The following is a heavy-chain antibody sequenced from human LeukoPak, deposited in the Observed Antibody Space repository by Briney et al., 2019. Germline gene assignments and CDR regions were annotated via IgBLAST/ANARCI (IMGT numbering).Heavy chain of an antibody. J-gene: IGHJ4*02. V-gene: IGHV1-2*06. Sequence: ASVKVSCKASGYTFTNYYIHWVRQAPGQGLEWMGRINPNSGGTNYAQKFQGRVTMTSDTSNSTAYMELSRLRSDDTAVYYCVRVDVDDVWNGQGNEAFDYWGQGTMVTVSS. CDR2: INPNSGGT. CDR3: VRVDVDDVWNGQGNEAFDY. D-gene: IGHD3-3*01. CDR1: GYTFTNYY.